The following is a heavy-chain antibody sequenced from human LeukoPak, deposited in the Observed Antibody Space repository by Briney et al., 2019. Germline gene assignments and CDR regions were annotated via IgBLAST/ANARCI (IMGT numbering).Heavy chain of an antibody. V-gene: IGHV1-2*02. Sequence: ASVKASCKASGYTFTGYYMHWGRQAPGQGLEWMGWFNPNSGGTNYAQKFQGRVTMTRDTSISTAYMERSRLRSDDTAVYYCARDGGYWSVDYFDYWGQGTLVTVSS. D-gene: IGHD1-1*01. CDR2: FNPNSGGT. CDR1: GYTFTGYY. J-gene: IGHJ4*02. CDR3: ARDGGYWSVDYFDY.